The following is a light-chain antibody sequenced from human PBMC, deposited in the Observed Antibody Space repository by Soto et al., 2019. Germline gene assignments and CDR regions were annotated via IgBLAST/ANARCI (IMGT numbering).Light chain of an antibody. J-gene: IGLJ3*02. V-gene: IGLV4-69*01. CDR2: LNSDGSH. Sequence: QLVLTQSPSASASLGASVKLTCTLSSGHSSYAIAWYQQQPEKGPRYLMNLNSDGSHSKGDGIPDRFSGSSSGAEHYLTISSLQSEDEAEYYCQTWGTGAWVFGGGTKVTVL. CDR3: QTWGTGAWV. CDR1: SGHSSYA.